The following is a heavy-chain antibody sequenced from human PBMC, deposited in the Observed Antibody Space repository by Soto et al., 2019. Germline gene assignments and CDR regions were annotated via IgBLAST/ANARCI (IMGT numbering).Heavy chain of an antibody. CDR1: GYGFTSYA. CDR3: AKSATVPAAIAY. V-gene: IGHV1-3*01. J-gene: IGHJ4*02. Sequence: ASVKVSWKAAGYGFTSYAMHWVRQAPGQRLEWMGWINAGNGNTKYSQKFQGRVTITRDTSASTAYMELSSLRSEDTAVYYCAKSATVPAAIAYWGQGTLVTVSS. CDR2: INAGNGNT. D-gene: IGHD2-2*02.